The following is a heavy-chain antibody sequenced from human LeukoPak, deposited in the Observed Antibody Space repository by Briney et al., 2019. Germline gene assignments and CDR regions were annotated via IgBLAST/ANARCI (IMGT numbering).Heavy chain of an antibody. Sequence: PGGSLRLSCAASGFTFSSYAMHWVRQAPGKGLEWVAVISYDGSNKYYADSVKGRFTISRDNSKNTLYLQMNSLRAEDTAVYYCARRLGEASYFDYWGQGTLVTVSS. CDR2: ISYDGSNK. J-gene: IGHJ4*02. V-gene: IGHV3-30*04. CDR1: GFTFSSYA. CDR3: ARRLGEASYFDY.